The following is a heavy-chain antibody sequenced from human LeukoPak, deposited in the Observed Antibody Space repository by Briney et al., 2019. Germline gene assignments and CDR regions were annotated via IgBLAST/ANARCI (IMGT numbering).Heavy chain of an antibody. CDR2: ISGSGGST. CDR3: AKALDRGYSSDYMDA. Sequence: GGSLRLSCAASGFTFSSYAMSWVRQAPGKGLEWVSAISGSGGSTYYADSVKGRFTISRDNSKNTLYLQMNSLRAEDTAVYYCAKALDRGYSSDYMDAWGKGTTVTVSS. J-gene: IGHJ6*03. D-gene: IGHD5-18*01. V-gene: IGHV3-23*01. CDR1: GFTFSSYA.